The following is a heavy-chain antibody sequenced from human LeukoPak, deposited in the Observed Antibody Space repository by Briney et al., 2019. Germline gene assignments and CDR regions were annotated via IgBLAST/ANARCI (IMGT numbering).Heavy chain of an antibody. CDR1: GGTFSSHA. V-gene: IGHV1-69*01. D-gene: IGHD3-3*01. Sequence: GSSVKVSCKASGGTFSSHAISWVRQAPGQGLEWMGGIIPIFGTANYAQKFQGRVTITADESTSTAYMELSGLRSEDTAVYYCAREEVTIFGVVIIGTNWFDPWGQGTLVTVSS. CDR3: AREEVTIFGVVIIGTNWFDP. J-gene: IGHJ5*02. CDR2: IIPIFGTA.